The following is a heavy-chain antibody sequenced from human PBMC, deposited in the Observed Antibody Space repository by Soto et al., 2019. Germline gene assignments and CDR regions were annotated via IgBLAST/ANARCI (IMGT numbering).Heavy chain of an antibody. J-gene: IGHJ4*02. CDR2: INAGDDKT. D-gene: IGHD3-10*01. Sequence: QVQLVQSGAEVKKPGASVKISCKASGYTFISYPLHWVRQAPGQRPEWMGWINAGDDKTQYSQKFQGRFTITRDTSASTGYMELNSLRSEDTSVYYCARAPFTLVLGVIPYRDYWGQGTLVTFSS. CDR3: ARAPFTLVLGVIPYRDY. V-gene: IGHV1-3*01. CDR1: GYTFISYP.